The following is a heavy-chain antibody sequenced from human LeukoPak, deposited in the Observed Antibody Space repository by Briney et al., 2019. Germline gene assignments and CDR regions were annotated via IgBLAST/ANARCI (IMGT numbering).Heavy chain of an antibody. J-gene: IGHJ4*02. V-gene: IGHV3-23*01. Sequence: GGSLRLSCAASGFTFSNYAMSWVPQAPGKGLEWVSSISGSGGRTYYADSVKGRFTFSRDNSKNTLYLQMNSLRAEDTSLYYCAKYDDRLHFYVDWRQGTLVTVSS. CDR3: AKYDDRLHFYVD. D-gene: IGHD2/OR15-2a*01. CDR1: GFTFSNYA. CDR2: ISGSGGRT.